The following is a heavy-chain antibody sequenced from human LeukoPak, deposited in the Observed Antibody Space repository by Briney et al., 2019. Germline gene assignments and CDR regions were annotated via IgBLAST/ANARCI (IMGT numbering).Heavy chain of an antibody. V-gene: IGHV4-4*09. D-gene: IGHD5-12*01. Sequence: SETLSLTCTVSGGSISSYYWSWIRQPPGRGLEWVGYIYASGSTTYNSSLKSRVAISIDTSKNQFSLRLSSVTAADTAVYYCARRATMLAGGYFDYWGQGTLVSVSS. J-gene: IGHJ4*02. CDR3: ARRATMLAGGYFDY. CDR2: IYASGST. CDR1: GGSISSYY.